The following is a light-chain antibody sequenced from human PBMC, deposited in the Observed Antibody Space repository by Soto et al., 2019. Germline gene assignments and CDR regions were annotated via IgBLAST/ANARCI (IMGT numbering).Light chain of an antibody. J-gene: IGLJ1*01. V-gene: IGLV2-8*01. CDR2: EVT. Sequence: QSALTQPPSASGSPGQSVTISCTGTSGDVGGYYYVSWYQHHPGKVPKLIIYEVTKRPSGGPDRFSGSKSGHPASLARPGVQASDEADYYCMSYVGSNIFVFGTGTKVTVL. CDR3: MSYVGSNIFV. CDR1: SGDVGGYYY.